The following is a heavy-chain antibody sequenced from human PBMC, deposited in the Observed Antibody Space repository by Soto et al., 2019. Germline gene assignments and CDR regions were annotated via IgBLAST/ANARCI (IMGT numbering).Heavy chain of an antibody. J-gene: IGHJ5*02. V-gene: IGHV3-74*01. Sequence: GGSLRLSCAASGFTFSSYWMHWVRQAPGKGLVWVSRINSDGSSTSYADSVKGRFTISRDNAKNTLYLQMNSLRAEDTAVYYCVRELNYYDFWSGYSYNWFDPWGQGTLVTVSS. CDR1: GFTFSSYW. CDR3: VRELNYYDFWSGYSYNWFDP. CDR2: INSDGSST. D-gene: IGHD3-3*01.